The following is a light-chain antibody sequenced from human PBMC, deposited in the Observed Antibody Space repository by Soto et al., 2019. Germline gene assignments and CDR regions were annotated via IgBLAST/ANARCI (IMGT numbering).Light chain of an antibody. CDR1: QSIGGW. J-gene: IGKJ2*01. CDR2: KTS. Sequence: DIQMTQSPSTLSASVGDRVTITCRASQSIGGWLAWYQQKPGKAPKLLIYKTSSLESGVPSRFSGSGFGTAFPLTISSLQPDDFATYYCQQSNHYPYTFGQGTTLEIK. CDR3: QQSNHYPYT. V-gene: IGKV1-5*03.